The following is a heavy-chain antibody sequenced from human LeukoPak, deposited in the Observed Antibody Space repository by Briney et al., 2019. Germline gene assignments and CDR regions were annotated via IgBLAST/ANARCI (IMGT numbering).Heavy chain of an antibody. CDR1: GFTFSSHA. Sequence: GRSLRLSCAASGFTFSSHAMHWVRQAPGKGLEWVAVISYDGSNKYYADSVKGRFTISRDNSKRTLYLQMNSLRAEDTAVYYCAREPHGNYHTPGDYWGQGILVTVSS. J-gene: IGHJ4*02. D-gene: IGHD1-7*01. CDR2: ISYDGSNK. V-gene: IGHV3-30-3*01. CDR3: AREPHGNYHTPGDY.